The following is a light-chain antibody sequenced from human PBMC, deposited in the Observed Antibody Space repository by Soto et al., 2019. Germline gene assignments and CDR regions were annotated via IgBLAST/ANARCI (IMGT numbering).Light chain of an antibody. CDR1: KSVSRS. CDR2: NAS. V-gene: IGKV3-11*01. Sequence: EIVLTQSPDTLSLSSRERATLSCRASKSVSRSLVWYQQKPGQAPRLLIYNASDRAAGIPVRFSGSGSGTDFTLTISSLAPEDVALYYCQQRHNWPRTFGQGTRVEI. CDR3: QQRHNWPRT. J-gene: IGKJ1*01.